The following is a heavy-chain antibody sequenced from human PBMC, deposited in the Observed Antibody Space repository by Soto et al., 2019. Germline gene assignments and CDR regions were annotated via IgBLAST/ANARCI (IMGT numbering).Heavy chain of an antibody. V-gene: IGHV4-31*03. J-gene: IGHJ4*02. CDR3: ARYGSGSYYPTTFDY. Sequence: QVQLQESGPGLVKPSQTLSLTCTVSVVSISSGGYYWSWIRQHPGKGLECIGYIYYSGCTYYNPSLKSRVTISVDTSENQFSLKLSSVTAADTAVYYCARYGSGSYYPTTFDYWGKGTLVTVSS. D-gene: IGHD3-10*01. CDR1: VVSISSGGYY. CDR2: IYYSGCT.